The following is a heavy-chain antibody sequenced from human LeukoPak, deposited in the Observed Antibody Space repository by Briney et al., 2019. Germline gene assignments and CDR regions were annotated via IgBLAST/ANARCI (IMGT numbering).Heavy chain of an antibody. V-gene: IGHV4-4*02. J-gene: IGHJ3*02. CDR2: IYYSGST. Sequence: SETLSLTCAVSGGSISSSNWWSWVRQSPGQGLEWIGEIYYSGSTNYNPSLKSRITISVDKSKNKFSLKLASVTAADTAVYYCARERSGSEIFARSFDIWGQGTMVTVSS. D-gene: IGHD3-3*01. CDR3: ARERSGSEIFARSFDI. CDR1: GGSISSSNW.